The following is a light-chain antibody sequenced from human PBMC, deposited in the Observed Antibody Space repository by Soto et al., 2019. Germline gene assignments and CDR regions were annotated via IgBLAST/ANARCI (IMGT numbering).Light chain of an antibody. CDR3: SSYTSSSTVV. CDR2: EVS. J-gene: IGLJ2*01. V-gene: IGLV2-14*01. CDR1: SSDVGGYNY. Sequence: QSALTQPASVSGSPGQSITISWTGTSSDVGGYNYVSWYQQHPGKAPKLMIYEVSNRPSGGSNRFSGSKSGNTASLTISGLQAEDEADYYCSSYTSSSTVVFGGGTKLTAL.